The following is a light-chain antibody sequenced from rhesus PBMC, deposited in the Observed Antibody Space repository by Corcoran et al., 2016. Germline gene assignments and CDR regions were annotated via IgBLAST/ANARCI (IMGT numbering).Light chain of an antibody. Sequence: DIQMTQSPSSLSASVGDKVTITCRASQGISSWLAWYQQKPGKAPKILIYKASSLHTGVPSRFSGSGSGTHCTLTISSLQPEDFATYSCQQHNSAPYSFGQGTKVEIK. CDR2: KAS. J-gene: IGKJ2*01. CDR3: QQHNSAPYS. V-gene: IGKV1-21*01. CDR1: QGISSW.